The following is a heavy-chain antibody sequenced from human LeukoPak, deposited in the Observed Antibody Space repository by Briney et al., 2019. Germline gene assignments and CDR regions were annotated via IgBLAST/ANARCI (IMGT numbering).Heavy chain of an antibody. CDR3: AKAGYSSSWRNDY. CDR1: GFTFSSYA. V-gene: IGHV3-23*01. CDR2: ISGSGGST. J-gene: IGHJ4*02. Sequence: GGSLRLSCAASGFTFSSYAMSWVRQAPGKGLEWVSAISGSGGSTYYADSVEGRFTISRDNSKNTLYLQMNSLRAEDTAVYYCAKAGYSSSWRNDYWGQGTLVTVSS. D-gene: IGHD6-13*01.